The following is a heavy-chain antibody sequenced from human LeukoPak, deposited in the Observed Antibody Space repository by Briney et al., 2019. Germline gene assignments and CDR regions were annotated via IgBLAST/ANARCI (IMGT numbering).Heavy chain of an antibody. V-gene: IGHV4-38-2*02. Sequence: SETLSLTCTVSDYSISSDYYWGWIRQPPGKGLECIGSIYQSGSTYYNPSLKSRVTISVDTSKNQFSLKLSSVTAADTAVYYCARETSQKGAHYMDVWGKGTTVTISS. CDR2: IYQSGST. CDR3: ARETSQKGAHYMDV. D-gene: IGHD3-16*01. J-gene: IGHJ6*03. CDR1: DYSISSDYY.